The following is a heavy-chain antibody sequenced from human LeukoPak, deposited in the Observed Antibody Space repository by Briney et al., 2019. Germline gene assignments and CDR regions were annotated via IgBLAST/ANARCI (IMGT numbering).Heavy chain of an antibody. V-gene: IGHV4-34*01. CDR2: IDHSGST. D-gene: IGHD2-21*01. CDR1: GGSFSGFY. CDR3: ARAVSGFGEGLPYYYYMDV. J-gene: IGHJ6*03. Sequence: PSETLSLTCDVYGGSFSGFYWNWIRQPPGKGLEWIGEIDHSGSTNYNPSLKSRVIISVDRANNQFSLKLSSVTAADTAVYYCARAVSGFGEGLPYYYYMDVWGKGTTVTVSS.